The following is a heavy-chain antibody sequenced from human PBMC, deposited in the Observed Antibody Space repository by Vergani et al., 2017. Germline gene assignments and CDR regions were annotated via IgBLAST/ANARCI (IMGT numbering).Heavy chain of an antibody. CDR3: ARLGGAYCGGDCSSNWFDP. Sequence: QVQLVQSGAEVKKPGASVKVSCKASGYTFTGYYMHWVRQAPGQGLEWMGWINPIFGTANYAQKFQGRVTITADESTSTAYMELSSLRSEDTAVYYCARLGGAYCGGDCSSNWFDPWGQGTLVTVSS. CDR1: GYTFTGYY. CDR2: INPIFGTA. V-gene: IGHV1-69*01. J-gene: IGHJ5*02. D-gene: IGHD2-21*02.